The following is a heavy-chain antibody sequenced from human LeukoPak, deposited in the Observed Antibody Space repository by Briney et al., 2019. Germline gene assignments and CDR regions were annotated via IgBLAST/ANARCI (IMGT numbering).Heavy chain of an antibody. CDR3: ARHDSFIPY. J-gene: IGHJ4*02. CDR1: GFTFSDYA. Sequence: GGSLRLSCAASGFTFSDYAMSWDRQAAGKGLEWVSGISDTGRRTYYTDSVQGRFTISRDEPKKTVYLLMNTLRAEDTAVYFCARHDSFIPYWGQGTLVTVSS. D-gene: IGHD3-16*02. CDR2: ISDTGRRT. V-gene: IGHV3-23*01.